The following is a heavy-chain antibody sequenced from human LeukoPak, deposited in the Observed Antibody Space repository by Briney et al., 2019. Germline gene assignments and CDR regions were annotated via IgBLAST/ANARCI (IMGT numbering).Heavy chain of an antibody. CDR3: ATEVGSPDIRSAFEI. CDR1: GFTFSNYW. D-gene: IGHD2-15*01. Sequence: GGSLRPSCGASGFTFSNYWLSWVRQAPGKGLEWVANIKQDGGEKNYVDSVEGRFTISRDNAKSSLYLQMNSLRGEDTAVYYCATEVGSPDIRSAFEIWGRGTMVTVSS. CDR2: IKQDGGEK. J-gene: IGHJ3*02. V-gene: IGHV3-7*01.